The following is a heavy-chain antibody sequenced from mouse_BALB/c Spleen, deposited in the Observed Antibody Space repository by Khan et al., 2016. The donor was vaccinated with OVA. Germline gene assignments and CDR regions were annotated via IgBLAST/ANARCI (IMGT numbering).Heavy chain of an antibody. V-gene: IGHV5-9-3*01. CDR2: INSDGDYT. J-gene: IGHJ3*01. CDR3: ARPPYGNFAY. D-gene: IGHD2-1*01. Sequence: EVQLVESGGGLVKPGGSLKLSCAASGFTFSTFAMSWVRQTPEKRLEWVATINSDGDYTYYPDNVTGRFTISRDNAKNTLYLQMNSLRSEDTAMYYCARPPYGNFAYWGQGTLVTVSA. CDR1: GFTFSTFA.